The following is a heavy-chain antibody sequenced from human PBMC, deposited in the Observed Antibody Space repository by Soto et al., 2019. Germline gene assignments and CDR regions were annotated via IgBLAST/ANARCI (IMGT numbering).Heavy chain of an antibody. D-gene: IGHD5-12*01. J-gene: IGHJ3*02. CDR1: GYTLTNYG. Sequence: QAQLVQSGAAVKKSGASVRVSCKASGYTLTNYGVPWVRQAPGQGLEWLGRVTPYKADTNSAQNLQGRVTMATDTSTNTAFLELRSLRSHDTAVYFCATDGPSNSGNLYAFDIWGQGTMFTVSA. CDR2: VTPYKADT. V-gene: IGHV1-18*04. CDR3: ATDGPSNSGNLYAFDI.